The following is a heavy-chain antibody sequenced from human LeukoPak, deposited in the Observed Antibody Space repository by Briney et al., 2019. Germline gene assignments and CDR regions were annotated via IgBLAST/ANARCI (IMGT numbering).Heavy chain of an antibody. V-gene: IGHV4-59*01. CDR3: ARSQNWYFDS. CDR2: IYYTGST. D-gene: IGHD1-1*01. Sequence: SETLSLTCTVSGGSISGYYWNWIRQHPGKGLEWIGYIYYTGSTDYSPSLQSRVTISLDTSMNLFSLRLTSVTAVDTAMYYCARSQNWYFDSWGQGTLVSVSS. J-gene: IGHJ4*02. CDR1: GGSISGYY.